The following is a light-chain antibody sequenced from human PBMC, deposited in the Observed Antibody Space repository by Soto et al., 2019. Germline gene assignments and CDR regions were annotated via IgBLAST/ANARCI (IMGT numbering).Light chain of an antibody. CDR1: SNDIGAYNY. Sequence: QSVLTQPASVSGSPGQSITMSCTGTSNDIGAYNYVSWYQQHPGKAPKLIIYEVTNRPSGVSSRFSGSKSGNTASLAISGLQAEDEADYYCSSFTSSSSLVFGGGTQLTVL. CDR2: EVT. V-gene: IGLV2-14*01. J-gene: IGLJ3*02. CDR3: SSFTSSSSLV.